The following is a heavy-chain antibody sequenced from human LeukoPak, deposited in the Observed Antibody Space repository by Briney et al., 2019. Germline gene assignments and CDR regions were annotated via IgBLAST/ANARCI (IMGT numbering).Heavy chain of an antibody. CDR1: GGSISSSSYY. CDR3: ARSRSYDFWSGYYAYFDY. J-gene: IGHJ4*02. D-gene: IGHD3-3*01. CDR2: IYYSGST. Sequence: SETLSLTCTVSGGSISSSSYYWGWIRQPPGKGLEWVGSIYYSGSTYYNPSLKSRVTISVDTSKNQFSLKLSSVTAADTAVYYCARSRSYDFWSGYYAYFDYWGQGTLVTVSS. V-gene: IGHV4-39*07.